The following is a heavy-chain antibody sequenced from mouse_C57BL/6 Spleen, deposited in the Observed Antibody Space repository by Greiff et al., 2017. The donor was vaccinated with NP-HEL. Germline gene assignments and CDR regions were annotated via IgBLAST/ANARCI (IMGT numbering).Heavy chain of an antibody. CDR3: ERHGERSDNECSKTFAY. CDR2: FYPGSGSI. J-gene: IGHJ3*01. D-gene: IGHD6-1*01. V-gene: IGHV1-62-2*01. CDR1: GYTFTEYT. Sequence: QVQLKESGAELVKPGASVKLSCKASGYTFTEYTIHWVKQRPGQGLEWIGWFYPGSGSIKYNEKFKDKATLTADKSSSTVYMELSRLTSEDSAVYFCERHGERSDNECSKTFAYWGQGTLVTVSA.